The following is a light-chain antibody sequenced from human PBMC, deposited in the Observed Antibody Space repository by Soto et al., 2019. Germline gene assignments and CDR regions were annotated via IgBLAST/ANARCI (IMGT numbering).Light chain of an antibody. CDR3: SSYTSSTSL. CDR1: NSDVGGDNH. Sequence: QSALTQPASVSGSLGQSITISCTGTNSDVGGDNHVSWYQQHPDKAPKLIIYDVSNRPSGVSNRFSGSKSGNTASLTISGLQTEDEAHYYCSSYTSSTSLFGGGTKVTV. V-gene: IGLV2-14*03. CDR2: DVS. J-gene: IGLJ2*01.